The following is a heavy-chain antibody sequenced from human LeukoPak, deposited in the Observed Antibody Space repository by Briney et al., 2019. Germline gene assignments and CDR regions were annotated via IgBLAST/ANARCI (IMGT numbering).Heavy chain of an antibody. CDR1: GYTFTGYY. CDR2: INPNSGGT. Sequence: SVNVTCKASGYTFTGYYMHWVRRAPGQGLEWMGWINPNSGGTNYAEKFEGRVTMTSDTSISTAYMELSRLRSDDTAVYYCARDSSSWGKYGMDVWGQ. CDR3: ARDSSSWGKYGMDV. V-gene: IGHV1-2*02. J-gene: IGHJ6*02. D-gene: IGHD6-13*01.